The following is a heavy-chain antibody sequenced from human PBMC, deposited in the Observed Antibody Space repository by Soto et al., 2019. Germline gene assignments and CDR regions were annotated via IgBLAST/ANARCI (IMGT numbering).Heavy chain of an antibody. CDR3: VSNAFDY. CDR1: GYIFTNYP. Sequence: QVQFLQSGAEVKKPGASVKVSCKTSGYIFTNYPIHWVRQAPGRRLEWVGWINTANGTTRYSPRLQGRVSLRTDTSASTAYMELTRLRVDDTAVYYCVSNAFDYWGQGTLVAVSP. CDR2: INTANGTT. J-gene: IGHJ4*02. V-gene: IGHV1-3*04.